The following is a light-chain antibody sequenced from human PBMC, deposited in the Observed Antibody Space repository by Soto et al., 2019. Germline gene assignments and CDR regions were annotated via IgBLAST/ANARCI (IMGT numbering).Light chain of an antibody. V-gene: IGKV3-15*01. J-gene: IGKJ3*01. CDR1: QSVSGSY. CDR3: QQYTQWHT. CDR2: GAS. Sequence: EIVMTQSPGTLSLSPGEAATLSCRASQSVSGSYLAWYQQKPGQGPRLLIFGASTRATGVPARFSGSGSGTEFTLTITSLQSEDYAVYYCQQYTQWHTFGPGTKVDIK.